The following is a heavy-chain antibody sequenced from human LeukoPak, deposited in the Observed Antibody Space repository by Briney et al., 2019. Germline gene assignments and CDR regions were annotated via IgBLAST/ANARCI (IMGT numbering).Heavy chain of an antibody. J-gene: IGHJ5*02. CDR3: ARLGYCSSTGTCPVDP. D-gene: IGHD2-2*01. V-gene: IGHV4-39*01. Sequence: PSETLSLTCTVSGYSISSSSYYWGWIRQPPGKGLEWIGSIYYSGSTYYNPSLKSRVTISVDTSKNQFSLKLSSVTAADTAVYYCARLGYCSSTGTCPVDPWGQGTLVTVSS. CDR2: IYYSGST. CDR1: GYSISSSSYY.